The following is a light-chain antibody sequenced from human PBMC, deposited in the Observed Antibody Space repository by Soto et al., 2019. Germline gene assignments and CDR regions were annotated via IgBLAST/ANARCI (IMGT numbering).Light chain of an antibody. J-gene: IGKJ5*01. CDR3: QQSYTTDSIT. Sequence: DIQMTQSPSSLSASVGDRVTITCRAIQSISRNLNWYQHKPGKAPKLLIDAASSLQNGVPSRFSGGGSGTDFTLIISSLQPEDFGPYYCQQSYTTDSITFGQGTRLEIK. CDR1: QSISRN. V-gene: IGKV1-39*01. CDR2: AAS.